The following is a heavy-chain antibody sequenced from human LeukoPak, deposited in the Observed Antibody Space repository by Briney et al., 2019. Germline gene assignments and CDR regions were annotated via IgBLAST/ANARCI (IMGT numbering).Heavy chain of an antibody. V-gene: IGHV5-51*01. CDR1: GYSFTIYW. Sequence: GESLKISCKGSGYSFTIYWIGWVRQMPGKGLEWMGIIYPGDSDTRYSPSFQGQVTISADKSINTAYLQLSSLNAADTAMYYCARRLFWGATASFDYWGQGTLVTVSS. D-gene: IGHD1-26*01. CDR2: IYPGDSDT. CDR3: ARRLFWGATASFDY. J-gene: IGHJ4*02.